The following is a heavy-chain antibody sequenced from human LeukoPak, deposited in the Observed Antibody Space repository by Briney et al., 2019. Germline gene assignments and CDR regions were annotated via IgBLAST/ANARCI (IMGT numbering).Heavy chain of an antibody. J-gene: IGHJ3*02. CDR1: GYTFTGYY. CDR2: INPNSGGT. V-gene: IGHV1-2*02. CDR3: ARGHGMLRAAFDI. D-gene: IGHD2-15*01. Sequence: ASVKVSCKASGYTFTGYYMHWVRQAPGQGPEWMGWINPNSGGTNYAQKFQGRVTMTRDTSISTAYMELSRLRSDDTAVYYCARGHGMLRAAFDIWGQGTMVTVSS.